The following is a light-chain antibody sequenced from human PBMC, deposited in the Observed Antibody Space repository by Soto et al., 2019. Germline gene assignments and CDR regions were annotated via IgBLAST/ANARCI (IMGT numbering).Light chain of an antibody. CDR2: DAS. CDR3: QQRSSWPGT. V-gene: IGKV3-11*01. J-gene: IGKJ1*01. CDR1: QSVRSS. Sequence: IVLTQSPATLSLSPGERATLSGRASQSVRSSLAWYQQQPGQAPRLLIYDASNRATGIPGRFSGSGSGTDFTLTISSLDPKDFAVYYCQQRSSWPGTFGLGTKVDI.